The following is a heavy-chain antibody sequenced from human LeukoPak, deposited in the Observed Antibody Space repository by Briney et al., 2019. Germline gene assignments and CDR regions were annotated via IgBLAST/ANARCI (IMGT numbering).Heavy chain of an antibody. V-gene: IGHV1-69*04. Sequence: SSWKPYYKKSGGTFSSYAISWVRQAPGQGLEWMGRIIPILSIANFAQKFQGRVTITADKSTSTAYMELSSLRSEDTAVYYCASLQTADGYNLPHFDYWGQGTLVTVSS. CDR3: ASLQTADGYNLPHFDY. J-gene: IGHJ4*02. D-gene: IGHD5-24*01. CDR1: GGTFSSYA. CDR2: IIPILSIA.